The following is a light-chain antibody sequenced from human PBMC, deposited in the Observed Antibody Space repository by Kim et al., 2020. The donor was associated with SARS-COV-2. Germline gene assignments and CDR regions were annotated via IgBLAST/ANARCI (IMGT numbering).Light chain of an antibody. Sequence: VSVSPGQTASITCSGDKLGDKYACWYQQKPGQSPVLGIYQDSKRPSGIPERFSGSNSGNTATLTISGTQAMDEADYYCQAWDSSVVFGGGTQLTVL. CDR2: QDS. J-gene: IGLJ2*01. CDR1: KLGDKY. CDR3: QAWDSSVV. V-gene: IGLV3-1*01.